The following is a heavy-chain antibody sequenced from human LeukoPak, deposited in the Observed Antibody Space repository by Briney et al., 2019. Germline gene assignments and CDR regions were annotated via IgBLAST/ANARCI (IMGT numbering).Heavy chain of an antibody. Sequence: PSETLSLTCTVSGGSISSSSYYWGWIRQPPGKGLEWIGSIYYSGSTYYNPSLKSRVTISVDTSKNQFSLKLSSVTAADTAVYYCARVARIAAAGKIDYWGQGTLVTVSS. V-gene: IGHV4-39*01. D-gene: IGHD6-13*01. CDR2: IYYSGST. CDR1: GGSISSSSYY. J-gene: IGHJ4*02. CDR3: ARVARIAAAGKIDY.